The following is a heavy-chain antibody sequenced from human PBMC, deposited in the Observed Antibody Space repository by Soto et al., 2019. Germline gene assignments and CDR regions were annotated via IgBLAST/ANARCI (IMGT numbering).Heavy chain of an antibody. J-gene: IGHJ4*02. Sequence: GGSLRLSCAASGFTFSSYGMHWVRQAPGKGLEWVAVISYDGSNKYYADSVKGRFTISRDNSKNTLYLQMNSLRAEDTAVYYCAKGFGYSSGKLGYWGQGTLVTVSS. D-gene: IGHD6-19*01. V-gene: IGHV3-30*18. CDR3: AKGFGYSSGKLGY. CDR2: ISYDGSNK. CDR1: GFTFSSYG.